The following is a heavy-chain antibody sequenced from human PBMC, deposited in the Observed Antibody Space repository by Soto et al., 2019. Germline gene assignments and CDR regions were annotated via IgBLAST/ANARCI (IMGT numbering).Heavy chain of an antibody. V-gene: IGHV3-33*01. J-gene: IGHJ4*02. CDR2: IWYDGSNK. Sequence: QVQLVESGGGVVQPGRSLRLSCAASGFTFSSYGMHWVRQAPGQGLEWVAVIWYDGSNKYYADSVKGRFTISRDNSKNTLELQMNSLRAEDTAVYYGARDQRGSELDYWGQGTLVTVSS. CDR3: ARDQRGSELDY. CDR1: GFTFSSYG. D-gene: IGHD3-16*01.